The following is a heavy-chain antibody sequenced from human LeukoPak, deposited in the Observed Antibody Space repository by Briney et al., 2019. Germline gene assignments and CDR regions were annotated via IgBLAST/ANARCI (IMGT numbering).Heavy chain of an antibody. CDR3: ARVRDSDGYSYDY. CDR1: GFTFSDHY. CDR2: IRKKVNGYTT. D-gene: IGHD3-22*01. Sequence: GGSLRLSCAASGFTFSDHYMDWVRQAPGKGLEWVGRIRKKVNGYTTEYAASVKGRFTISRDDLKISLYLQMNSLKTEDTALYYCARVRDSDGYSYDYWGQGTLVTVSS. J-gene: IGHJ4*02. V-gene: IGHV3-72*01.